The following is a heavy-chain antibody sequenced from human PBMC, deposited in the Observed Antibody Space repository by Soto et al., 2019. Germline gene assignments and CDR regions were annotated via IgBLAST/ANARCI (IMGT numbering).Heavy chain of an antibody. J-gene: IGHJ4*02. Sequence: PSETLSLTCTVSGGSISSYYWSWIRQPPGKGLEWIGYIYYSGSTNYNPSLKSRVTISVDTSKNQFSLKLSSVTAADTAVYYCARVGGGWYYFDYWGQGTLVTVS. CDR3: ARVGGGWYYFDY. CDR1: GGSISSYY. CDR2: IYYSGST. D-gene: IGHD6-19*01. V-gene: IGHV4-59*01.